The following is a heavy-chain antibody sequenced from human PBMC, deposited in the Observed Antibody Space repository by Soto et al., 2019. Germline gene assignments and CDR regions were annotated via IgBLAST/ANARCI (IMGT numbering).Heavy chain of an antibody. J-gene: IGHJ4*02. CDR1: GGSIISGDFY. Sequence: SETLSLTSTVSGGSIISGDFYVSCIRQPPGKGLELIGNIYYSGSTYYNPSLRSRAIMSVDTSQNQFSLKLSSLTAADTAVYFCARADDFSDRFDYWGQGALVTVSS. CDR3: ARADDFSDRFDY. D-gene: IGHD4-17*01. V-gene: IGHV4-30-4*01. CDR2: IYYSGST.